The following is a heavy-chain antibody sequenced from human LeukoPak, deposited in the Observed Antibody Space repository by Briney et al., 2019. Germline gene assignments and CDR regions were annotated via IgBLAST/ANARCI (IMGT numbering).Heavy chain of an antibody. CDR3: ARGFGKAAYYYGSGSQDQGSEGKYYFDY. D-gene: IGHD3-10*01. CDR2: INHSGST. V-gene: IGHV4-34*01. CDR1: GGSFSGYY. J-gene: IGHJ4*02. Sequence: PSETLSLTCAVYGGSFSGYYWSWIRQPPGKGLEWIGEINHSGSTNYNPSLKSRVTISVDTSKNQFSLKLSSVTAADTAVYYCARGFGKAAYYYGSGSQDQGSEGKYYFDYWGQGTLVTVSS.